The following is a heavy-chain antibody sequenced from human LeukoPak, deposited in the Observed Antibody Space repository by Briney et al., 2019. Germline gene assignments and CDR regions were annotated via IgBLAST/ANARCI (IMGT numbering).Heavy chain of an antibody. CDR1: GYTSTSYG. CDR3: ARQTYYYDQFDY. V-gene: IGHV1-18*01. J-gene: IGHJ4*02. Sequence: ASVKVSCKASGYTSTSYGISWVRQAPGQGLEWMGWISAYNGNTNYAQKLQGRVTMTTDTSTSTAYMELRSLRSDDTAVYYCARQTYYYDQFDYWGQGTLVTVSS. CDR2: ISAYNGNT. D-gene: IGHD3-22*01.